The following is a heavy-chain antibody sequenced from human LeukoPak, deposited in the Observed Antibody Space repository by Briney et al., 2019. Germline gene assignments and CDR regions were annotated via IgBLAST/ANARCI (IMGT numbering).Heavy chain of an antibody. Sequence: ASVKVSCRASGGTFSSYAISWVRQAPGQGLEWMGWISAYNGNTNYAQKLQGRVTMTTDTSTSTAYMELRSLRSDDTAVYYCARGSLRGPFDYWGQGTLVTVSS. CDR3: ARGSLRGPFDY. J-gene: IGHJ4*02. D-gene: IGHD2-15*01. CDR2: ISAYNGNT. V-gene: IGHV1-18*01. CDR1: GGTFSSYA.